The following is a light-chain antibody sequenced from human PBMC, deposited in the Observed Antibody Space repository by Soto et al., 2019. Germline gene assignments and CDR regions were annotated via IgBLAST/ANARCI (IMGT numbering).Light chain of an antibody. CDR1: DTVKTFY. CDR3: QRYGTSPAYS. J-gene: IGKJ2*03. V-gene: IGKV3-20*01. Sequence: EAVLTQSPGTLSLSPGETATLSCRASDTVKTFYLAWYQHKPGQVPRLLIYGASNRAAGTPDRFSGSGSGTDFTLTISRLEPEDFAVYYCQRYGTSPAYSFGQGTKREIK. CDR2: GAS.